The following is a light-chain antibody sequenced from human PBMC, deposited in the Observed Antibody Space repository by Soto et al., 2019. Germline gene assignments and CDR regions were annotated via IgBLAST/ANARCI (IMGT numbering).Light chain of an antibody. CDR3: QQYDNLSLT. J-gene: IGKJ4*02. Sequence: DIQMTQSPSSLSASVGDRVTITCQASQDISNYLNWYQQKPGKAPKLLIYDASNLETGVPSRFSGSGSGTDFTFTISSLQPEDFATYYCQQYDNLSLTFGGGTKVEIK. V-gene: IGKV1-33*01. CDR2: DAS. CDR1: QDISNY.